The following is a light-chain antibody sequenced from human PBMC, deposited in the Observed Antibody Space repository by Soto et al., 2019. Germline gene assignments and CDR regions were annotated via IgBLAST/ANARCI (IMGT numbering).Light chain of an antibody. CDR2: GAS. Sequence: EIVLTQSPGTLSLSPGERATLSCRASQSVSSSSYLAWYQQKPGQAPRLLIYGASSRATGIPDRFSGSVSGTDFTLTISRLEPEDFAVYYCHQYGSSPSYTFGQGTKLEIK. CDR1: QSVSSSSY. J-gene: IGKJ2*01. V-gene: IGKV3-20*01. CDR3: HQYGSSPSYT.